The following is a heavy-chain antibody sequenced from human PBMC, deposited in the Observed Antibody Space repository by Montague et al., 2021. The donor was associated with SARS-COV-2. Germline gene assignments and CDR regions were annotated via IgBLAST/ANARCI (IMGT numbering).Heavy chain of an antibody. Sequence: SETLSLTCTVSGGSISNYYWSWIRQPPGKGLEWIGYVYYSGSTNYNPSLKSRVTISVDMSKNQFSLKLSSVTAADTAVYYCARDNERYYSPNYYYRMDVWGQGTTVTVSS. J-gene: IGHJ6*02. D-gene: IGHD3-10*01. V-gene: IGHV4-59*01. CDR3: ARDNERYYSPNYYYRMDV. CDR1: GGSISNYY. CDR2: VYYSGST.